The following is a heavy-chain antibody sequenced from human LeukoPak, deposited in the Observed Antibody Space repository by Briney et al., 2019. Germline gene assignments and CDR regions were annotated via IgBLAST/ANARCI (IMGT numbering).Heavy chain of an antibody. D-gene: IGHD5-24*01. CDR3: ARTPDVTRWLQPFDY. CDR2: IYYSGST. J-gene: IGHJ4*02. V-gene: IGHV4-59*01. CDR1: GGSISSYY. Sequence: SETLSLTCIVSGGSISSYYWSWIRQPPGKGLEWIGYIYYSGSTNYNPSLKSRVTISVDTSKNQFSLRLSSVTAADTAFYYCARTPDVTRWLQPFDYWGQGILVTVSS.